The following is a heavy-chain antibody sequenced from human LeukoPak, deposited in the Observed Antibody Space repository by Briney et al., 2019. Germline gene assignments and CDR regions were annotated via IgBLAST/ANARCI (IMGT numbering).Heavy chain of an antibody. V-gene: IGHV3-21*01. CDR3: AREVRIAAVGTGWFDP. CDR2: ISSSSSYI. J-gene: IGHJ5*02. CDR1: GFTFSSYS. D-gene: IGHD6-13*01. Sequence: GGSLRLSCAASGFTFSSYSMNWVRQAPGKGLEWVSSISSSSSYIYYADSVKGRFTISRDNAKNSLYLQMNSLRAEDTAVYYCAREVRIAAVGTGWFDPWGQGTLVTVSS.